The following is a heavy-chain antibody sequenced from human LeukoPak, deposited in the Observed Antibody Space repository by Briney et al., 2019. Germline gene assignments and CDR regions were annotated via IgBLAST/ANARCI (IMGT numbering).Heavy chain of an antibody. CDR3: ARGRPHGNDY. J-gene: IGHJ4*02. CDR2: IASDGSST. Sequence: GGSLRLSCAASGFTFSSFWMNWVRQAPGKGLVWVSRIASDGSSTTYADSVKGRFSISRDNAKNTLYLQMNSLRVEDTAVYYCARGRPHGNDYWGQGTLVTVSS. V-gene: IGHV3-74*01. D-gene: IGHD4-23*01. CDR1: GFTFSSFW.